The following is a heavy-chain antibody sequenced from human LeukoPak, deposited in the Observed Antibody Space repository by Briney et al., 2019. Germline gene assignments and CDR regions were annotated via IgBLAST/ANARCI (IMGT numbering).Heavy chain of an antibody. CDR3: ARRYSNSYFDY. D-gene: IGHD4-11*01. V-gene: IGHV4-38-2*01. CDR1: GYSLSSGYY. Sequence: KPSETPSPTCAVSGYSLSSGYYWGWVRQPPGKGVEWIGNVYQSGITYYNASLKSRVTISVDTSKNQFSLKLNSVTAADTAVYYCARRYSNSYFDYWGQGTLVTVSS. J-gene: IGHJ4*02. CDR2: VYQSGIT.